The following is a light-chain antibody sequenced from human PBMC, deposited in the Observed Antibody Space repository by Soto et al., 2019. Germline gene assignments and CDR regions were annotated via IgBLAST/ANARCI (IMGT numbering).Light chain of an antibody. CDR3: QQSYDTPRT. J-gene: IGKJ1*01. V-gene: IGKV1-39*01. CDR2: AAY. CDR1: QTILSF. Sequence: DIQMTQSPFSLSASIGDRVTITCRASQTILSFLNWYQQRPGKAPSLLIYAAYNLESGVPSRFSGSGSGTEVTLPISSLQPEDFATYYCQQSYDTPRTVGQGTKLEIK.